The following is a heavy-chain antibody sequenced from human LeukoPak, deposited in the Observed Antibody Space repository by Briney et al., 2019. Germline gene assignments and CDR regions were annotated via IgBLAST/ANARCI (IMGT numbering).Heavy chain of an antibody. D-gene: IGHD3-22*01. CDR3: ATGKFSGYYDY. J-gene: IGHJ4*02. Sequence: SETLSLTCSVSGGFLCSGTNCGGWVRQPPGKGMEWIGSMYYGGTTYYNPSIKSRVTLSIDTSKTQISLRLNSVTAADSAVYFCATGKFSGYYDYWGQGTLVTVAS. V-gene: IGHV4-39*01. CDR1: GGFLCSGTNC. CDR2: MYYGGTT.